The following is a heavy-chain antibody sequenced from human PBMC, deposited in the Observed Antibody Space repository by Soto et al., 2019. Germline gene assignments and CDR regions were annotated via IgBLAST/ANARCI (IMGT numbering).Heavy chain of an antibody. CDR2: IYYSGST. D-gene: IGHD2-21*02. CDR3: ARGNGDDFDY. CDR1: GGSISSYY. Sequence: SETLSLTCTVSGGSISSYYWSWIRQPPGKGLEWIGSIYYSGSTYYNPSLKSRVTISVDTSKNQFSLKLSSVTAADTAVYYCARGNGDDFDYWGQGTLVTVSS. J-gene: IGHJ4*02. V-gene: IGHV4-39*01.